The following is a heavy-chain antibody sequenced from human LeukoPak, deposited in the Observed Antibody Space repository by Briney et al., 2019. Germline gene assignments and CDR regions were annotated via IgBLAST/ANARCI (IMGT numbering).Heavy chain of an antibody. D-gene: IGHD3-16*01. CDR2: LYPGGKT. J-gene: IGHJ4*02. CDR1: GFTASSNY. V-gene: IGHV3-53*01. CDR3: ARWRPGGTFDY. Sequence: PGGSLRLSCAASGFTASSNYMSWVRQAPGKGLEWVSILYPGGKTDYADSVKGRFTISSDNSRNTLSLQMSSLRAEDTAVYYCARWRPGGTFDYWGQGTLVTVSS.